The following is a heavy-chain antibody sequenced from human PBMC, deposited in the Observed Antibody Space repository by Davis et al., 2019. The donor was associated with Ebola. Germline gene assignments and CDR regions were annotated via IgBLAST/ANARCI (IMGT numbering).Heavy chain of an antibody. CDR1: GYTFTTYY. D-gene: IGHD2-15*01. CDR3: AREDIVVVVAATDYYYYGMDV. V-gene: IGHV1-46*01. Sequence: ASVKVSCKASGYTFTTYYMHWVRQAPGQGLDWMGIINPSGGNTSYAQKFQGRVTMTRDTSTSTVYMELSSLRSEDTAVYYCAREDIVVVVAATDYYYYGMDVWGQGTTVTVSS. CDR2: INPSGGNT. J-gene: IGHJ6*02.